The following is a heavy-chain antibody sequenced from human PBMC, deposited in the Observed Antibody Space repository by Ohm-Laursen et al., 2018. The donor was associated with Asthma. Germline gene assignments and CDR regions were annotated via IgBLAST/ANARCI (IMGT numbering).Heavy chain of an antibody. CDR2: INSDGSST. D-gene: IGHD6-19*01. J-gene: IGHJ4*02. CDR1: GFTFSSYW. Sequence: SLRLSCAASGFTFSSYWMHWVRQAPGKGLVWVSRINSDGSSTSYADSVKGRFTISRDNAKNTLYLQMNSLRAEDTAVYYCARSIAVAGTSFDYWGQGTLVTVSS. V-gene: IGHV3-74*01. CDR3: ARSIAVAGTSFDY.